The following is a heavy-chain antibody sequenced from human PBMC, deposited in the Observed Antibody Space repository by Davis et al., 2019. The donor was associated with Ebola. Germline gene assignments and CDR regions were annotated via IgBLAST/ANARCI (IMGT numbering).Heavy chain of an antibody. V-gene: IGHV4-4*08. CDR2: MYSSGTT. D-gene: IGHD6-19*01. Sequence: MPSETLSLTCTVSGASISSYYWGWVRQPPGKGLEWIGYMYSSGTTKYNPSLKSRVTISVDTSKNQFSLQLISVTAADTAVYYCARPRGKGSGWIEDYWGQGILVTVSS. CDR3: ARPRGKGSGWIEDY. CDR1: GASISSYY. J-gene: IGHJ4*02.